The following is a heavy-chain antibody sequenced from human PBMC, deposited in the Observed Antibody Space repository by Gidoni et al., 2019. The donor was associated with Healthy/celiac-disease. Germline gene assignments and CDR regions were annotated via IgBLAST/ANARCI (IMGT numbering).Heavy chain of an antibody. J-gene: IGHJ3*02. CDR3: AREYYYDSSGYWGDAFDI. V-gene: IGHV4-61*02. CDR1: GGSISSGSYY. Sequence: QVQLQESGPGLVKPSQTLSLTCTVSGGSISSGSYYWSWIRQPAGKGLEWIGRIYPSGGTNYNPSLKSRVTISVDTSKNQFSLKLSSVTAADTAVYYCAREYYYDSSGYWGDAFDIWGQGTMVTVSS. D-gene: IGHD3-22*01. CDR2: IYPSGGT.